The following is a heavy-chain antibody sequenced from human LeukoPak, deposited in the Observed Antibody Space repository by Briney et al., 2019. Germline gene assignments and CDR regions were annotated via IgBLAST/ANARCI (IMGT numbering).Heavy chain of an antibody. D-gene: IGHD6-25*01. Sequence: PSGALSLTCDVSGVSISRNYAWSWVRQPPGKGLEWIGEIYHSGSTSYNPSLKSRVTMSVDKSKNQFYLKLTSVTAADTAVYFCVRGGYWAFDYWGQGTLVTVSS. J-gene: IGHJ4*02. CDR1: GVSISRNYA. CDR3: VRGGYWAFDY. CDR2: IYHSGST. V-gene: IGHV4-4*02.